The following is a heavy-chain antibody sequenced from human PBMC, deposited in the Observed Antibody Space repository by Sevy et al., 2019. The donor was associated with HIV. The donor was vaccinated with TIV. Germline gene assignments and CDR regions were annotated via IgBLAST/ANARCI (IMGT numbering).Heavy chain of an antibody. CDR3: VKAPNDCENSGWAGLEV. Sequence: GGSLRLSCAASGFTFNFYGMHWVRQAPGKGLEWVALISYDGNLKYYADSAKGRFTISRDNSKNTLYLQMNSLRPEDTAVYYCVKAPNDCENSGWAGLEVWGQGTTVTVSS. V-gene: IGHV3-30*18. J-gene: IGHJ6*02. CDR2: ISYDGNLK. D-gene: IGHD3-22*01. CDR1: GFTFNFYG.